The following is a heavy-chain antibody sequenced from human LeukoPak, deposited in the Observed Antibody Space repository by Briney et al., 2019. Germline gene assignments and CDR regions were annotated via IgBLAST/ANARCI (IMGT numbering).Heavy chain of an antibody. CDR3: AKIPTGSYYSFDY. CDR2: IHYSGST. D-gene: IGHD1-26*01. CDR1: GGSISSYY. Sequence: SETLSLTCTVSGGSISSYYWSWIRRSPGKGLEWIGYIHYSGSTNYNPSLKSRVTISVDTSKNQFSLNLSSVTAADTAVYYCAKIPTGSYYSFDYWGQGTLVTVSS. J-gene: IGHJ4*02. V-gene: IGHV4-59*01.